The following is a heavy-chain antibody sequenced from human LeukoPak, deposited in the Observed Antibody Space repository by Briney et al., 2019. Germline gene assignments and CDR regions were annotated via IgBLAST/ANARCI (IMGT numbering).Heavy chain of an antibody. Sequence: YPSETLSLTCTVSGGSISSYYWSWIRQPPGKGLEWIGYIYYSGSTNYNPSLKSRVTISVDTSKNQFSLKLISVTAADTAVYYCARGLYYYDSSGYLGADRYYYYYYMDVWGKGTTVTIS. CDR1: GGSISSYY. CDR2: IYYSGST. V-gene: IGHV4-59*01. J-gene: IGHJ6*03. D-gene: IGHD3-22*01. CDR3: ARGLYYYDSSGYLGADRYYYYYYMDV.